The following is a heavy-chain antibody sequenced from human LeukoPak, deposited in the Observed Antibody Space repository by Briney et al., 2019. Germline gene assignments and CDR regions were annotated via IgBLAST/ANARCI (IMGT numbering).Heavy chain of an antibody. CDR2: ISATGGTT. Sequence: GGSLRLSCAASGFTVSSNYMSSVRQAPGKGLEWVSAISATGGTTYYADSVKGRFTISRDNSKNTLYLQMNSLRAEDTAVYYCAELGITMIGGVWGKGTTVTISS. CDR3: AELGITMIGGV. D-gene: IGHD3-10*02. J-gene: IGHJ6*04. CDR1: GFTVSSNY. V-gene: IGHV3-23*01.